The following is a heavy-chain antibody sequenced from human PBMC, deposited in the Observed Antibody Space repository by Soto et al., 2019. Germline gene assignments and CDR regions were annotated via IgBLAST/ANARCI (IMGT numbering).Heavy chain of an antibody. Sequence: SETLSLTCSASGGSISSTTYYWGWIRQPPGKGLEWIGSIHYTGSTYYSPSLKSRVTISVDTSKNQFSLNVTTVTATDTAVYYCARTWSTTYYYYGMEVWGQGTTVTVSS. CDR2: IHYTGST. CDR1: GGSISSTTYY. D-gene: IGHD1-1*01. J-gene: IGHJ6*02. V-gene: IGHV4-39*01. CDR3: ARTWSTTYYYYGMEV.